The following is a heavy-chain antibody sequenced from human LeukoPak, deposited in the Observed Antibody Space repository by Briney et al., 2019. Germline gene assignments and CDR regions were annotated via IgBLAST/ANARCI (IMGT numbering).Heavy chain of an antibody. Sequence: GGSLRLSCAASGFTFSSYAMSWVRQAPGKGLEWVSAISGSGGSTYYADSVKGRFTISRDNAKNSLYLQMNCLRAEDTAVYYCARSIVGATTGFDYWGQGTLVTVSS. CDR3: ARSIVGATTGFDY. V-gene: IGHV3-23*01. CDR1: GFTFSSYA. J-gene: IGHJ4*02. CDR2: ISGSGGST. D-gene: IGHD1-26*01.